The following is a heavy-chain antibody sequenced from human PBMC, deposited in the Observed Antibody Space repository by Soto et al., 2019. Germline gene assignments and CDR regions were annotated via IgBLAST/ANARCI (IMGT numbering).Heavy chain of an antibody. CDR1: GFTFSSYA. J-gene: IGHJ3*02. CDR2: ISASGGNT. V-gene: IGHV3-23*01. Sequence: GGSLRLSCAASGFTFSSYAMSWVRQAPGKGLQWVSAISASGGNTYYADSVKGRFTISRDNSKNTLYLQMISLGAEDTAVYYCANTVTSTNSFDIWGQGTMVTVSS. CDR3: ANTVTSTNSFDI. D-gene: IGHD4-17*01.